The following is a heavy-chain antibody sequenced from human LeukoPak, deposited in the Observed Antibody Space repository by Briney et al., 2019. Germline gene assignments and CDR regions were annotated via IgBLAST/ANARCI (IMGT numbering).Heavy chain of an antibody. CDR2: IYTSGST. J-gene: IGHJ6*03. CDR3: ARHALRVSGLDYSNYYYYYYMDV. V-gene: IGHV4-4*09. D-gene: IGHD4-11*01. CDR1: GGSISSYY. Sequence: SETLSLTCTVSGGSISSYYWSWIRQPPGKGLEWIGYIYTSGSTNYNTSLKSRVTISVDTSKNQFSLKLSSVTAADTAVYYCARHALRVSGLDYSNYYYYYYMDVWGKGTTVTVSS.